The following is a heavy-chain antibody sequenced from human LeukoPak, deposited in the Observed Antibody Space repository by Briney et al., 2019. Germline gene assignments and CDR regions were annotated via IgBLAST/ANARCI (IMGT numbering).Heavy chain of an antibody. Sequence: PGGSLRLSCAASGFTFSSYEMNWVRQAPGKGLEWVSYISSSSSTIYYADSVKGRFTISRDNAKNSLYLQMNSLRAEDTAVYYCATFFYCSGGSCKPTKLFDYWGQGTLVTVSS. D-gene: IGHD2-15*01. CDR3: ATFFYCSGGSCKPTKLFDY. J-gene: IGHJ4*02. V-gene: IGHV3-48*01. CDR2: ISSSSSTI. CDR1: GFTFSSYE.